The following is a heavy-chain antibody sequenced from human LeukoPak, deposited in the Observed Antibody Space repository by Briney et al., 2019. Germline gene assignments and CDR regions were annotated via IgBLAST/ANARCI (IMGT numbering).Heavy chain of an antibody. V-gene: IGHV4-34*01. J-gene: IGHJ6*03. Sequence: PSETLSLTCAVYGGSFSGYYWSWIRQPPGKGLEWIGEINLSGSTNYNPSLKSRVTISVDTSKNQFSLKLSSVTAADTAVYYCARDPQLAPYYYYYYMDVWGKGTTVTVSS. CDR3: ARDPQLAPYYYYYYMDV. CDR1: GGSFSGYY. D-gene: IGHD6-13*01. CDR2: INLSGST.